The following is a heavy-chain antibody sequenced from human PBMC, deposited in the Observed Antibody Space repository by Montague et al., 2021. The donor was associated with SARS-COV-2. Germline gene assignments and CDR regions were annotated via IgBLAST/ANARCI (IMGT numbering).Heavy chain of an antibody. Sequence: SETLSLTCTASGGSISRYSWTWIRQPPGKGLEWIGYIYNSGSTNYNPSLTSRVTISVDTSKNQFSLKLSSVAAADTAVYYCARVGRGSSWYEVAFDIWGQGTVVTVSS. CDR2: IYNSGST. CDR1: GGSISRYS. V-gene: IGHV4-59*01. CDR3: ARVGRGSSWYEVAFDI. D-gene: IGHD6-13*01. J-gene: IGHJ3*02.